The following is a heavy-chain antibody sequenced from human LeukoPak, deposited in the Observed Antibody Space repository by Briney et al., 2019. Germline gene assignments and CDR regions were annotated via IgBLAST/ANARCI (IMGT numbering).Heavy chain of an antibody. CDR3: ARSLGYSSGWSYYYYMDV. V-gene: IGHV4-38-2*02. CDR2: IYHSGRT. CDR1: GYSISSGYY. Sequence: PSETLSLTCTVSGYSISSGYYWGWIRQPPGKGLEWIGSIYHSGRTYYNPSLKSRVTISVDTSKNQFSLKLSSVTAADTAVYYCARSLGYSSGWSYYYYMDVWGKGTTVTVSS. J-gene: IGHJ6*03. D-gene: IGHD6-19*01.